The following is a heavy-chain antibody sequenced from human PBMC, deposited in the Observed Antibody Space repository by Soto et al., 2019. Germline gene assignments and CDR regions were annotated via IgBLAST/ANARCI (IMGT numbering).Heavy chain of an antibody. J-gene: IGHJ4*02. CDR2: TDYSGNT. V-gene: IGHV4-59*08. CDR3: ARAVGDPLYYLDY. D-gene: IGHD6-19*01. Sequence: QVQLQESGPGLVRPSETLSLTCTVSSDSISSYYWIWIRQSPGKGLEWIGYTDYSGNTNSNPSRKSRVTISGGTSKNQFSLRLSSVTAADTAVYYCARAVGDPLYYLDYWGQGTLVTVSS. CDR1: SDSISSYY.